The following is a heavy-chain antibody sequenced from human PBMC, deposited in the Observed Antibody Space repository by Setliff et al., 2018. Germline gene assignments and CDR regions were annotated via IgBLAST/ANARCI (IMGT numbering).Heavy chain of an antibody. CDR1: GDSISRAKYY. D-gene: IGHD3-10*01. Sequence: SETLSLTCTVSGDSISRAKYYWSWIRQSAGKGLECIGRIYTDGSTKYNPSLNSRVTLLIDTAKNQISLRLSSVTAADTAVYFCARDVGGEGYFDSWGQGTLVTVSS. CDR2: IYTDGST. J-gene: IGHJ4*02. V-gene: IGHV4-61*02. CDR3: ARDVGGEGYFDS.